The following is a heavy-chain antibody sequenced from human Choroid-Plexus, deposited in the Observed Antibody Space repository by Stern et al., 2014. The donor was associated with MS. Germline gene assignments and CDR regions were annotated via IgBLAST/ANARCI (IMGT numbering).Heavy chain of an antibody. D-gene: IGHD2/OR15-2a*01. CDR3: AKDRQYLTFFFDF. CDR1: GFSFSSFG. V-gene: IGHV3-30*18. J-gene: IGHJ4*02. Sequence: VQLVESGGGGVRTGRPRGFSCAASGFSFSSFGMHWVRQAPGKGLEWGALISYDGSKDYADSVKGRFAIARDNSKNTLYLQMNSLRAEDTAVYYCAKDRQYLTFFFDFWGQGSLVTVSS. CDR2: ISYDGSK.